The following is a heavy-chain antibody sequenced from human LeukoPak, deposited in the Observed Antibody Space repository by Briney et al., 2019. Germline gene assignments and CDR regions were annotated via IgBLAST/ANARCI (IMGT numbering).Heavy chain of an antibody. Sequence: PGGSLRLSCAASGFSFSTYWMHWVRQVPGKGPDWVSHITPDGSSTNYADSVKGRFTISRDNAKNTLYLQMNSLRAEDTAVYYCSSQISRGGNWGQGTLVTVSS. J-gene: IGHJ4*02. D-gene: IGHD3-16*01. V-gene: IGHV3-74*01. CDR2: ITPDGSST. CDR1: GFSFSTYW. CDR3: SSQISRGGN.